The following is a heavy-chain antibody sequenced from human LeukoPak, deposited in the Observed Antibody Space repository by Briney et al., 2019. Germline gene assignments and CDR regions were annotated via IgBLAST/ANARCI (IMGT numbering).Heavy chain of an antibody. Sequence: PGGSLRLSCAASGFTFTSYSMNWVRQAPGKGLEWVSTISGGGSTYYADSVKGRFTISRDNSKNTLYLQVNSLRAEDTAVYYCARSPYCSSANCPFDLWGQGTLVTVSS. CDR1: GFTFTSYS. D-gene: IGHD2-2*01. V-gene: IGHV3-23*01. J-gene: IGHJ5*02. CDR2: ISGGGST. CDR3: ARSPYCSSANCPFDL.